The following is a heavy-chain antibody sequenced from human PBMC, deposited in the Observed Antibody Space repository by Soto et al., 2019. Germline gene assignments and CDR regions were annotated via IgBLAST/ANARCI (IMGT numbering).Heavy chain of an antibody. CDR1: GFTFSSYW. Sequence: EVHLVESGGGLVQPGGSLRLSCAASGFTFSSYWMHWVRQAPGKGLVWVSRINADGTTTTYADSVKGRFTISRDNAKNPVYLPMGSLRAEDTAVYFCATVATQSYHRVDPWGQGTLVTISS. V-gene: IGHV3-74*01. J-gene: IGHJ5*02. D-gene: IGHD2-2*01. CDR3: ATVATQSYHRVDP. CDR2: INADGTTT.